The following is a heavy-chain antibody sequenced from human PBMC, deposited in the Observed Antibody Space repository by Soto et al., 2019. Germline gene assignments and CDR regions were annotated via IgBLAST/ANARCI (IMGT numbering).Heavy chain of an antibody. CDR2: IFPIFGTA. CDR3: ERGYGSGSYTYYYYYGMDV. CDR1: GGTFSSYA. D-gene: IGHD3-10*01. V-gene: IGHV1-69*13. Sequence: SVKVSCKASGGTFSSYAISCVRQAPGQGREWMGGIFPIFGTANYAQKFQGRSTITADESTSTAYMELSSLRSEDTAVYYCERGYGSGSYTYYYYYGMDVWGQGTTVTVSS. J-gene: IGHJ6*02.